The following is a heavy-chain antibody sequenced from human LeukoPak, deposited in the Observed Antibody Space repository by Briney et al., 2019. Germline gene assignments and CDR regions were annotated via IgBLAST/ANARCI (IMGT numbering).Heavy chain of an antibody. V-gene: IGHV3-48*03. CDR3: ARGGLNEVLLWAPLDY. CDR2: ISSSGSTI. CDR1: GFTFSSYE. Sequence: GGSLRLSCAASGFTFSSYEMNWVRQAPGKGLEWVSYISSSGSTIYYADSVKGRFTISRDNAKNSLYLQMNSLRGEDTAVYYCARGGLNEVLLWAPLDYWGQGTLVTVSS. J-gene: IGHJ4*02. D-gene: IGHD3-10*01.